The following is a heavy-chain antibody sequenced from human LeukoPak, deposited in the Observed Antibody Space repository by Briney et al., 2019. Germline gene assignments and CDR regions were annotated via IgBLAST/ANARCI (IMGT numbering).Heavy chain of an antibody. CDR3: AKDAKRITMVRGVKGGNWFDP. CDR2: ISYDGSNK. CDR1: GFTFSSYG. J-gene: IGHJ5*02. V-gene: IGHV3-30*18. Sequence: GRSLRLSCAASGFTFSSYGMHWVRQAPGKGLEWVAVISYDGSNKYYADSVKGRFTISRDNSKNTLYLQMNSLRAGDTAVYYCAKDAKRITMVRGVKGGNWFDPWGQGTLVTVSS. D-gene: IGHD3-10*01.